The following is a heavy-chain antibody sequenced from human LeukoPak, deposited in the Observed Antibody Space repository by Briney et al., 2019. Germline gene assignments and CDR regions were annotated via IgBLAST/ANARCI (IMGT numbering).Heavy chain of an antibody. V-gene: IGHV3-48*01. CDR2: ISSSSSTI. Sequence: GSLRLSCAASGFTFSSHSMNWVRQAPGKGLEWVSYISSSSSTIYYADSVKGRFTISRDNAKNSLYLQMNSLRAEDTAVYYCARDTFDAYDYWGQGTLVTVSS. CDR1: GFTFSSHS. D-gene: IGHD2/OR15-2a*01. J-gene: IGHJ4*02. CDR3: ARDTFDAYDY.